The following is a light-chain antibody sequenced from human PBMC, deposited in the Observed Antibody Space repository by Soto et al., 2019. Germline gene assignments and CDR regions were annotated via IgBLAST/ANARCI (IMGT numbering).Light chain of an antibody. J-gene: IGKJ2*01. CDR2: KFS. V-gene: IGKV2-30*01. Sequence: DVVMTQSPLSLPVTLGQPASISCRSSQSLVYTDGSTHLSWFQQRTGQSPRRLIYKFSERDSGAPYRFSGSSSGTHFTLTISRVEAEDVGIYYCMQGTHWPYTFGQGTKLEIK. CDR1: QSLVYTDGSTH. CDR3: MQGTHWPYT.